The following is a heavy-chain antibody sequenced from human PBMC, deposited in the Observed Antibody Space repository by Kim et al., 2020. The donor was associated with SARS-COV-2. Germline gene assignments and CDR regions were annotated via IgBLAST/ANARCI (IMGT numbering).Heavy chain of an antibody. CDR2: ISYDGSNK. D-gene: IGHD2-2*01. Sequence: GGSLRLSCAASGFTFSSYAMHWVRQAPGKGLEWVAVISYDGSNKYYADSVKGRFTISRDNSKNTLYLQMNSLRAEDTAVYYCARDGAKRPEMDVWGKGTT. CDR3: ARDGAKRPEMDV. J-gene: IGHJ6*03. CDR1: GFTFSSYA. V-gene: IGHV3-30-3*01.